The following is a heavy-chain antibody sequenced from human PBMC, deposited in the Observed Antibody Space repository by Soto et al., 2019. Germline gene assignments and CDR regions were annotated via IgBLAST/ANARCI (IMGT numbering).Heavy chain of an antibody. CDR1: GFTFSNAW. D-gene: IGHD2-21*02. V-gene: IGHV3-15*01. Sequence: EGQLVESGGGLVKPGGSLRLSCAASGFTFSNAWMTWVRQAPGKGLDWVGRIKSKSDGGTTDYAAPVTGRFTISRDESKNTLHLQMYSLKTGDTAVYYGTSFGGDWRRDFFYYWGQGTLVTVSS. CDR3: TSFGGDWRRDFFYY. CDR2: IKSKSDGGTT. J-gene: IGHJ4*02.